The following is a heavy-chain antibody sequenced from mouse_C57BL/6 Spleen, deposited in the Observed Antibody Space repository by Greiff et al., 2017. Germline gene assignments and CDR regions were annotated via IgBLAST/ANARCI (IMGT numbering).Heavy chain of an antibody. D-gene: IGHD1-2*01. Sequence: VKLQESGAELVKPGASVKISCKASGYAFSSYWMNWVKQRPGKGLEWIGQMYPGDGDTNYNGKFKGKATLTADKSSSTAYMQLSSLTSEDSAVYFCARAKDYAMDYWGQGTSVTVSS. J-gene: IGHJ4*01. V-gene: IGHV1-80*01. CDR3: ARAKDYAMDY. CDR2: MYPGDGDT. CDR1: GYAFSSYW.